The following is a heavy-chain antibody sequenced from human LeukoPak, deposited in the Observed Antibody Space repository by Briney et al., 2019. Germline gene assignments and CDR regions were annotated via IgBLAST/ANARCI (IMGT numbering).Heavy chain of an antibody. D-gene: IGHD2-2*01. Sequence: PGGSLRLSCAASGFAFSSYSMNWVRQAPGKGLEWVSSISSSSTYMSYADSVKGRFTISRDNAKNSLYLQMNSLGAEDTAMYYCATCRSPSCYSPLDFRGQGTLVTVSS. CDR3: ATCRSPSCYSPLDF. CDR2: ISSSSTYM. V-gene: IGHV3-21*04. CDR1: GFAFSSYS. J-gene: IGHJ4*02.